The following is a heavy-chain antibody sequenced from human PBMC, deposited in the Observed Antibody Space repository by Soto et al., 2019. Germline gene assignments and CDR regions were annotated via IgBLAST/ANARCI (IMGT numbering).Heavy chain of an antibody. CDR1: GGTFSSYA. CDR3: ARVGATLSISSYYDGMDV. J-gene: IGHJ6*02. CDR2: IIPIFGTA. V-gene: IGHV1-69*01. D-gene: IGHD1-26*01. Sequence: QVQLVQSGAEVKKPGSSVKVSCKASGGTFSSYAISWVRPAPGQGLEWMGGIIPIFGTANYAQKFQGRVTITADESTSTAYMELSSLRSEDTAVYYCARVGATLSISSYYDGMDVWGQGTTVTVSS.